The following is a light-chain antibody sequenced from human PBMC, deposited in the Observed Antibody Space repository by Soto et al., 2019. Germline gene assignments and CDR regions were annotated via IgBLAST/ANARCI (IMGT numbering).Light chain of an antibody. CDR3: QQYGTSPIT. V-gene: IGKV3-20*01. CDR2: GAS. J-gene: IGKJ5*01. CDR1: QTVSSY. Sequence: DNVLTQSPGTLSLSPGERATLSCRASQTVSSYLTWYQQRPGQAPRLLISGASRRATGIPDRFSGSGSGTDFTLTISRLEPEDFALYYCQQYGTSPITFGQGTRLEI.